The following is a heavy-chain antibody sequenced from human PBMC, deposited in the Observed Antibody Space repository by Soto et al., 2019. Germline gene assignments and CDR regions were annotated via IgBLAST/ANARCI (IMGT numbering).Heavy chain of an antibody. J-gene: IGHJ4*02. Sequence: SETLSLTCTVSGDSMATGGHYYNWIRQVPGKGLEWIGYVYYSGATHYTPSLRARATISRDTSKNQFSLRLISVTAADAALYYCARDKDLQPTVWGFWGQGIQVTVSS. D-gene: IGHD3-16*01. CDR1: GDSMATGGHY. CDR2: VYYSGAT. V-gene: IGHV4-31*03. CDR3: ARDKDLQPTVWGF.